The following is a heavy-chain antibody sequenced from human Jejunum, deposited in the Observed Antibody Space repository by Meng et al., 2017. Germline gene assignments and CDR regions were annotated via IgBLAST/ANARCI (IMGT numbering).Heavy chain of an antibody. Sequence: QIPLKESGPPLVNPTQTLTLTCTFSGFSLTTSGVGVGWIRQPPGKALECLALIYWDDDKRYNPSLRNRLSITKDTSKNQVVLTMTNMDPVDTATYYCAHRLAYSTNYNVGWFDPWGQGTLVTVSS. J-gene: IGHJ5*02. V-gene: IGHV2-5*02. D-gene: IGHD6-13*01. CDR3: AHRLAYSTNYNVGWFDP. CDR1: GFSLTTSGVG. CDR2: IYWDDDK.